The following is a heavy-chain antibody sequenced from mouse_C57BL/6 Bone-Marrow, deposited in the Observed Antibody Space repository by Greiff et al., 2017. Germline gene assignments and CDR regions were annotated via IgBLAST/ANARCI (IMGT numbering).Heavy chain of an antibody. CDR1: GYTFTDYE. CDR2: IDPETGGT. Sequence: VQLQQSGAELVRPGASVTLSCKASGYTFTDYEMHWVKQTPVHGLEWIGAIDPETGGTAYNQKFKGKAILTADKSSSTAYMELRSLTSEDSAVYYCTRRETFWVLYYYAMDYWGQGTSVTVSS. D-gene: IGHD2-3*01. J-gene: IGHJ4*01. V-gene: IGHV1-15*01. CDR3: TRRETFWVLYYYAMDY.